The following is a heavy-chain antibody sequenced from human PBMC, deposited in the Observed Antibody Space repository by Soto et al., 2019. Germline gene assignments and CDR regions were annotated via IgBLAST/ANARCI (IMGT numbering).Heavy chain of an antibody. J-gene: IGHJ6*03. D-gene: IGHD2-15*01. Sequence: GGSLRLSCAASGFTFSNYAMSWVRQAPGKGLEWVSAIGTGGDITYYADSGEGRFTISRDNSQDTLYLQMNSLRAEDTAVYYCAKGLGVVVSIATHYYYYFMDVWVKGPTVTVSS. CDR3: AKGLGVVVSIATHYYYYFMDV. V-gene: IGHV3-23*01. CDR2: IGTGGDIT. CDR1: GFTFSNYA.